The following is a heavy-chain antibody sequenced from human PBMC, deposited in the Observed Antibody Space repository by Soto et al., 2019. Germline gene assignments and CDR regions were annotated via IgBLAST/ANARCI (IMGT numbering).Heavy chain of an antibody. Sequence: GGSLRLSCAASGFTFSTYALTWVRQAAGKGLEWVSVINSGGSTNFADSVKGRFTVSRDNSKNTLYLQMNSLRAEDTAIYYCAKDLSSSTRDYSYYYGMDVWGQGTTVTVYS. CDR2: INSGGST. J-gene: IGHJ6*02. V-gene: IGHV3-23*01. CDR3: AKDLSSSTRDYSYYYGMDV. D-gene: IGHD6-6*01. CDR1: GFTFSTYA.